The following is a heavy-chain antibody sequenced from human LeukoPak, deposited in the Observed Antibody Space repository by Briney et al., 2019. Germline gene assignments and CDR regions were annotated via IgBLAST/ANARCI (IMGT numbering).Heavy chain of an antibody. CDR2: ISGSGTNT. CDR3: ARGSELTKTSGHYSFDY. V-gene: IGHV3-23*01. J-gene: IGHJ4*02. Sequence: GGSLRLSCAASGFTFSTYAMSWVRQAPGKGLEWVSTISGSGTNTYYADSLKGRFTISRDNSKNTLYLQMNSLRADDTAVYYCARGSELTKTSGHYSFDYWGQGTLVTVSS. CDR1: GFTFSTYA. D-gene: IGHD4-11*01.